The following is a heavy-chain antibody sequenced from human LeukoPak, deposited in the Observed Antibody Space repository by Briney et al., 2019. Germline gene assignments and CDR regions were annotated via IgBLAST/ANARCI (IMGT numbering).Heavy chain of an antibody. V-gene: IGHV3-21*01. CDR2: ISVSSAYI. CDR3: VQSSDTALDASLDY. Sequence: PGGSLRLSCAISGFTFSSFCMNWVRRAPGKGLEWVSSISVSSAYIYYADSVKGRFTVSRDNAKNSLYLQMNSLRVEDTAVYYCVQSSDTALDASLDYWGQGTLVTVSS. CDR1: GFTFSSFC. J-gene: IGHJ4*02. D-gene: IGHD5-18*01.